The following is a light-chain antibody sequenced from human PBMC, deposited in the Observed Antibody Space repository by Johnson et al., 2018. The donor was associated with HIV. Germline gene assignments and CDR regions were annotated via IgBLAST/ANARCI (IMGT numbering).Light chain of an antibody. CDR1: SSNIGNNY. CDR3: GTWDSSLSAGV. V-gene: IGLV1-51*02. Sequence: QSVLTQPPSVSAAPGQKVTISCSGSSSNIGNNYVSWYQQLPGTAPKLLIYENNKRPSGIPDRFSGSKSGTSATLGITGLQTGDEAYYYCGTWDSSLSAGVFGTGTKGTVL. CDR2: ENN. J-gene: IGLJ1*01.